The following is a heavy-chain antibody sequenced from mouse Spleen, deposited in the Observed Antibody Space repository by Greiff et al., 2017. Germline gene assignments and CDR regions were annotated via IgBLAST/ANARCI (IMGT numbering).Heavy chain of an antibody. CDR3: ARAGAYYSNYLYYFDY. J-gene: IGHJ2*01. D-gene: IGHD2-5*01. CDR2: IDPSDSYT. CDR1: GYTFTSYW. V-gene: IGHV1-69*01. Sequence: QVQLQQPGAELVMPGASVKLSCKASGYTFTSYWMHWVKQRPGQGLEWIGEIDPSDSYTNYNQKFKGKATLTVDKSSSTAYMQLSSLTSEDSAVYYCARAGAYYSNYLYYFDYWGQGTTLTVSS.